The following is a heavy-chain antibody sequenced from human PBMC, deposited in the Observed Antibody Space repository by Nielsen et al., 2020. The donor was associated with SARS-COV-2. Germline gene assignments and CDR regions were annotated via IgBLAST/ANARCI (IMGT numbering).Heavy chain of an antibody. D-gene: IGHD4-17*01. V-gene: IGHV4-59*01. Sequence: SETLSLTCTVSGGSISTYYWNWIRQPPGKGLEWIGYTYYSGSTKYNPSLKSRVTVSLDTSKNQFSLKLSSATAADTAVYYCARSFGDYEGGTYYYYYGMDAWGQGTTVTVSS. CDR2: TYYSGST. J-gene: IGHJ6*02. CDR3: ARSFGDYEGGTYYYYYGMDA. CDR1: GGSISTYY.